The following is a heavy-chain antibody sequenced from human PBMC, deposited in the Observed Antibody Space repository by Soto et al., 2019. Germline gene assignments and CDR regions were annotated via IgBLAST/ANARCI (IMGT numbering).Heavy chain of an antibody. V-gene: IGHV3-7*01. CDR1: GFTFSSYW. D-gene: IGHD1-7*01. J-gene: IGHJ4*02. CDR3: ARDRVPLTGTTWSDY. Sequence: GGSLRLSCAASGFTFSSYWMSWVRQAPGKGLEWVANIKQDGSEKYYVDSVKGRFTISRDNAKNSLYLQMNSLRAEYTAVYYCARDRVPLTGTTWSDYWGQGTLVTVSS. CDR2: IKQDGSEK.